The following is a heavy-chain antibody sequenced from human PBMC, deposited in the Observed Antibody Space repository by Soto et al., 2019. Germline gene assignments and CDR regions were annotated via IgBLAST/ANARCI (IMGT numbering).Heavy chain of an antibody. J-gene: IGHJ5*02. Sequence: QVQLQESGPGLVKPSQTLSLTCTVSGGSISSGDYYWSWIRQPPGKGLEWMGYIYYSGSTYYNPSLKRRVTISVATSKNQFSLELSSVTAADTAVYYWARAYYGDSNWFDPWGQGTLVTVSS. CDR2: IYYSGST. D-gene: IGHD4-17*01. CDR1: GGSISSGDYY. CDR3: ARAYYGDSNWFDP. V-gene: IGHV4-30-4*01.